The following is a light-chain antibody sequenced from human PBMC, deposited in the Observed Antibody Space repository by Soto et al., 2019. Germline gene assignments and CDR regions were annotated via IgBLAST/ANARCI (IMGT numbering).Light chain of an antibody. Sequence: QSVLTQPPSASGTPGQRVTISCSGSSSNIGGNAVNWYQQLPGTTPKLLIYSNNQRPSGGPDRFSGSKSGTSASLAISGLQSEDEADYYCAAWDDSLSGYVFGTGTKVTVL. V-gene: IGLV1-44*01. CDR1: SSNIGGNA. CDR2: SNN. CDR3: AAWDDSLSGYV. J-gene: IGLJ1*01.